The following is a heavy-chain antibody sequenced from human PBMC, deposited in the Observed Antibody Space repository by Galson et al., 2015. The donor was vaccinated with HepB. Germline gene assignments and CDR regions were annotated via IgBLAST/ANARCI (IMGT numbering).Heavy chain of an antibody. CDR3: ARDFGARGGGSFDY. CDR2: ISYDGSNK. D-gene: IGHD3-16*01. V-gene: IGHV3-30-3*01. CDR1: GFTFSSYA. Sequence: SLRLSCAASGFTFSSYAMHWVRQAPGKGLEWVAVISYDGSNKYYADSVKGRFTISRDNSKNTLYLQMNSLRAEDTAVYYCARDFGARGGGSFDYWGQGTLVTVSS. J-gene: IGHJ4*02.